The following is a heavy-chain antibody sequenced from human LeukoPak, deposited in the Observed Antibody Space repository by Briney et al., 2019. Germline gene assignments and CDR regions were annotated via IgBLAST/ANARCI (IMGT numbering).Heavy chain of an antibody. CDR3: ARDFQNELVAGTSYYYYYGMDV. D-gene: IGHD6-19*01. CDR1: GYTFTGYY. V-gene: IGHV1-2*02. Sequence: ASVKVSCKASGYTFTGYYMHWVRQAPGQGLEWMGWINPNSGGTNYAQKFQGRVTMTRDTSISTAYMELSRLRSDDTAVYYCARDFQNELVAGTSYYYYYGMDVWGQGTTVTVSS. J-gene: IGHJ6*01. CDR2: INPNSGGT.